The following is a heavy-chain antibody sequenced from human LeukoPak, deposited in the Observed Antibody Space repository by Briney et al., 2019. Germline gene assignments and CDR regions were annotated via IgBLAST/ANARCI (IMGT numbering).Heavy chain of an antibody. CDR2: IYYSGST. J-gene: IGHJ6*02. CDR1: GGSFSGYY. CDR3: ARGGAWELHYYYGMDV. Sequence: SETLSLTCAVYGGSFSGYYWSWIRQPPGKGLEWIGYIYYSGSTNYNPSLKSRVTISVDTSKNQFSLKLSSVTAADTAVYYCARGGAWELHYYYGMDVWGQGTTVTVSS. V-gene: IGHV4-59*01. D-gene: IGHD1-26*01.